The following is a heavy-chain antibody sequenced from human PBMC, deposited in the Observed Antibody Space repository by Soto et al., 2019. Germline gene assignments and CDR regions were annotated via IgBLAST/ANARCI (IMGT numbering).Heavy chain of an antibody. CDR2: ISGSGGGT. J-gene: IGHJ4*02. D-gene: IGHD3-22*01. V-gene: IGHV3-23*01. CDR3: AKDIGSITMISGGAS. CDR1: GFTFSSYA. Sequence: EVQLLESGGGLVQPGGSLRLSCAASGFTFSSYAMSWVRQAPGKGLEWVSAISGSGGGTYYADSVKGRFTISRDNSKNTLYLQMNSLRAEDTAVYYCAKDIGSITMISGGASWGQGTLVTVSS.